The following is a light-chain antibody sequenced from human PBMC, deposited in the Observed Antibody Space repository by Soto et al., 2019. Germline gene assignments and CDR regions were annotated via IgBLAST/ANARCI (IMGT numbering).Light chain of an antibody. Sequence: EIVMTQSPATVPMSPGERVTLSCRASQSVSIDLAWYQQKPGQAPRLLIYGASTRATDIPPSFTGSGSGTEFTLTICSLQSEDMAVYYSQHYNKLPQTFAEGTKV. J-gene: IGKJ1*01. CDR2: GAS. CDR1: QSVSID. V-gene: IGKV3-15*01. CDR3: QHYNKLPQT.